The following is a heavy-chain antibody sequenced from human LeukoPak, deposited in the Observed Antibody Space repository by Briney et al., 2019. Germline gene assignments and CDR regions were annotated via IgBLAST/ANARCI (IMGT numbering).Heavy chain of an antibody. D-gene: IGHD3-3*01. CDR1: GFSFSIYA. J-gene: IGHJ5*01. CDR2: ISGNGGST. V-gene: IGHV3-23*01. CDR3: VKGGQRYDFWRFDF. Sequence: PGGSLRLSCEASGFSFSIYAMSWVRQAPGKGLEWDSSISGNGGSTYYANSVKGRFTIARDNSKNTLYMEMNSLTEENTALYYCVKGGQRYDFWRFDFWGRGTLVTVSS.